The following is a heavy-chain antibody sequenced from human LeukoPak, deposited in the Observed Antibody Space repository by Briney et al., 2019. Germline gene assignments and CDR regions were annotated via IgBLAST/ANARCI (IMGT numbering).Heavy chain of an antibody. Sequence: SETLSLTCTVSGGSISNYYWYWMRKPPGKGLEWIAYSYSSGNANYNPSLKSRVTISVDTSMNQFSLKLTSVTAADTAVYYCAKGGPEASAGLSWFDPWDQGTLVTVSS. D-gene: IGHD1-14*01. CDR3: AKGGPEASAGLSWFDP. V-gene: IGHV4-59*01. CDR2: SYSSGNA. CDR1: GGSISNYY. J-gene: IGHJ5*02.